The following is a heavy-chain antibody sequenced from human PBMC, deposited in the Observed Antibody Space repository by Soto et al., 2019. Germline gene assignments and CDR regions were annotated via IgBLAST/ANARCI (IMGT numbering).Heavy chain of an antibody. CDR1: GYTFTSYY. V-gene: IGHV1-46*03. CDR3: ARGYDYDILTATNWFDP. J-gene: IGHJ5*02. D-gene: IGHD3-9*01. Sequence: ASVKVSCKASGYTFTSYYMHWVRQAPGQGLEWMGIINPSGGSTSYAQKFQGRVTMTRDTSTSTVYMELSSLRSEDTAVYYCARGYDYDILTATNWFDPWGQGTLVTVSS. CDR2: INPSGGST.